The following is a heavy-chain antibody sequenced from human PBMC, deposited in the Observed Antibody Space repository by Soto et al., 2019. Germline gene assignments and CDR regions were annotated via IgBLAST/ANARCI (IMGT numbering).Heavy chain of an antibody. D-gene: IGHD6-13*01. Sequence: GGSLRLSCAASGFTFRSYSMNWVRQAPGKGLEWVSYISISSRTIYYADSVKGRFTISRDDAKNSLYLQMNSLRDEDTSVYYCARDNGIAGSFDPWGQGTLVTVSS. CDR3: ARDNGIAGSFDP. CDR2: ISISSRTI. V-gene: IGHV3-48*02. CDR1: GFTFRSYS. J-gene: IGHJ5*02.